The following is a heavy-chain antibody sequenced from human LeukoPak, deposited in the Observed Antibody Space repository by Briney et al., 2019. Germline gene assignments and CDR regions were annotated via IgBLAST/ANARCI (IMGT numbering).Heavy chain of an antibody. V-gene: IGHV3-23*01. CDR2: ISDSGDST. Sequence: PGGSLRLSCAASGITFSNYAMSWVRQAPGKGLEWVSTISDSGDSTYYADSVKGRFTISRDNYKNTLYLQMDSLRAEDAAIYYCAKVPYSDYGSGRPPFMDVWGQGTTVAVSS. D-gene: IGHD3-10*01. J-gene: IGHJ6*02. CDR1: GITFSNYA. CDR3: AKVPYSDYGSGRPPFMDV.